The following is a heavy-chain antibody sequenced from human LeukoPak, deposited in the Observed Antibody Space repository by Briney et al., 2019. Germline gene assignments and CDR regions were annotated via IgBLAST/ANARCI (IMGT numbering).Heavy chain of an antibody. CDR1: GYRFPSYW. CDR2: IDPIDSYT. Sequence: PGGSLRLSCKASGYRFPSYWITWVRQMPGKGLEWMGGIDPIDSYTPYSPSFQGHVTISADKSLATVYLQWSSLKASDTAMYYCARARVDTAMADFDYWGQGTLVTVSS. V-gene: IGHV5-10-1*01. J-gene: IGHJ4*02. D-gene: IGHD5-18*01. CDR3: ARARVDTAMADFDY.